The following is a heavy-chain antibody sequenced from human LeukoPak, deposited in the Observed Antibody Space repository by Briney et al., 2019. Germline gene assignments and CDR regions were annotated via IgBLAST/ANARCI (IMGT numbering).Heavy chain of an antibody. CDR3: ARTVGRGPGGHFDY. D-gene: IGHD3-10*01. J-gene: IGHJ4*02. CDR2: ISSSGTYT. CDR1: GLSYSDSY. V-gene: IGHV3-11*03. Sequence: GGSLRLSCYASGLSYSDSYMTWIRQPPGKGLEWLAYISSSGTYTNYADSVRGRFTVSRDNATDSLFLQMCSLRAEDTAVYYCARTVGRGPGGHFDYWGQGTLVTVSS.